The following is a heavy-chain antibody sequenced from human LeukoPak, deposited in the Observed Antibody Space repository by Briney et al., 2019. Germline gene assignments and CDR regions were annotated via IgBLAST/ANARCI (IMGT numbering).Heavy chain of an antibody. CDR3: ARSLASSGWYWGYYYYYGMDV. Sequence: ASVKVSCKASGYTFTSYDINWVRQATGQGLEWMGWMNPNSGNTGYAQKFQGRVTMTRNTSISTAYMELSSLRSEDTAVYYCARSLASSGWYWGYYYYYGMDVWGQGTTVTVSS. CDR2: MNPNSGNT. V-gene: IGHV1-8*01. CDR1: GYTFTSYD. D-gene: IGHD6-19*01. J-gene: IGHJ6*02.